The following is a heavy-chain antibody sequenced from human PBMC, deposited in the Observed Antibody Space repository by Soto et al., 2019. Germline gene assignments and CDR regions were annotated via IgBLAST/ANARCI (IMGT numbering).Heavy chain of an antibody. CDR2: IYYTGST. D-gene: IGHD6-19*01. J-gene: IGHJ4*02. V-gene: IGHV4-59*01. CDR1: GGSLSNCS. Sequence: VQLPESGPGLVKPSETLSLTCTVSGGSLSNCSWSWIRQPPGKGLEWIGYIYYTGSTHYNPSLKSQVTMSVDTSENQFSLRLSSVTAADTAIYYCARGRHGLDDWGQGTMVTVSS. CDR3: ARGRHGLDD.